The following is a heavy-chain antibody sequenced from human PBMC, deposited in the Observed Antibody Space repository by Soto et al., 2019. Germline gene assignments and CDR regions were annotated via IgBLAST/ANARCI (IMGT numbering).Heavy chain of an antibody. J-gene: IGHJ5*02. V-gene: IGHV4-4*02. Sequence: SETLSLTCAVSGGSISSSNWWSWVRQPPGKGLEWIGEIYHSGSTNYNPSLKSRVTISVDKSKNQFSLKLSSVTAADTAVYYCARVRMVRRPRGGDWFDTWGQGTLVTVSS. CDR3: ARVRMVRRPRGGDWFDT. CDR2: IYHSGST. CDR1: GGSISSSNW. D-gene: IGHD3-10*01.